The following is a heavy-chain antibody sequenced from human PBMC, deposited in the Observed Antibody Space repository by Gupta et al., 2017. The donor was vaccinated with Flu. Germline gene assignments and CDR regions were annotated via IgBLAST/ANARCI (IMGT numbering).Heavy chain of an antibody. J-gene: IGHJ5*02. CDR1: YA. CDR3: SKLQSSSDVINCLDP. D-gene: IGHD6-6*01. V-gene: IGHV3-23*01. Sequence: YALTWVRQAPGKGLGWVSAIGGSDDGIYYADSGKGRFTIYRDNSKNKLYLQMNSLRAEDTAVYYCSKLQSSSDVINCLDPWGQGTRVSVS. CDR2: IGGSDDGI.